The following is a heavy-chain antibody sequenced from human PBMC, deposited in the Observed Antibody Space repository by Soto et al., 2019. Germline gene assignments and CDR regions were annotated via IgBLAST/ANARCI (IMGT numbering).Heavy chain of an antibody. CDR3: ARWWSGSRQGFDP. D-gene: IGHD3-3*01. CDR2: IDYRGST. CDR1: GGSISSVDYY. V-gene: IGHV4-31*03. J-gene: IGHJ5*02. Sequence: QVQLQESGPGLVKPSQTLSLTCTVSGGSISSVDYYWSWIRQHPGKGLEWIGYIDYRGSTYYNPYLKSRVTISVDTSKTQFSLKLSSVTAADTAVYYCARWWSGSRQGFDPWGQGTLVTVSS.